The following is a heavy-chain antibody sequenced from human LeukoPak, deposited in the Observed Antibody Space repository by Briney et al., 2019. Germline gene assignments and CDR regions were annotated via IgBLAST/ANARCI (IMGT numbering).Heavy chain of an antibody. J-gene: IGHJ6*03. CDR3: ARGYCSSTSCQNYMDV. Sequence: ASVRVSCKASGYSFTGNYMHWVRQAPGQGFEWMGWINPNTGGTNYAQKFKGRVLMTRDTSISTAYMELSSLRSEDTAVYYCARGYCSSTSCQNYMDVWGKGTTVTVSS. D-gene: IGHD2-2*01. CDR1: GYSFTGNY. CDR2: INPNTGGT. V-gene: IGHV1-2*02.